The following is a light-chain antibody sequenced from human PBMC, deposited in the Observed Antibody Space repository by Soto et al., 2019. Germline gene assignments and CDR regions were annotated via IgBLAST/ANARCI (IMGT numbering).Light chain of an antibody. CDR3: GKWDSSLSAVV. CDR2: DNN. Sequence: QSVLTQPPSVSAAPGQKVTISCSGSSSNIGNNYVSWYQQLPKTAPKLLIHDNNKRPSGIPDRFSGSKSGTSATLGITGLQTGDEADYYCGKWDSSLSAVVFGGGTKVTVL. V-gene: IGLV1-51*01. CDR1: SSNIGNNY. J-gene: IGLJ3*02.